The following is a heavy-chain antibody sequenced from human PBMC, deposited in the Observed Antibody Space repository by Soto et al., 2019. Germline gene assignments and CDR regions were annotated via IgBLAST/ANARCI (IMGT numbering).Heavy chain of an antibody. J-gene: IGHJ5*01. CDR2: IYWDDEK. CDR1: GFSLTTSGMG. CDR3: VHRQPGSWYWFES. D-gene: IGHD6-13*01. Sequence: QITLKESGPPLVKPTQTLTLTCTFTGFSLTTSGMGVGWIRQSPGKALEWLAFIYWDDEKRYSPSLKSRLTINKDTSRNQVVLTMTNMDRVDTATYYCVHRQPGSWYWFESWGQGTLVTVSS. V-gene: IGHV2-5*02.